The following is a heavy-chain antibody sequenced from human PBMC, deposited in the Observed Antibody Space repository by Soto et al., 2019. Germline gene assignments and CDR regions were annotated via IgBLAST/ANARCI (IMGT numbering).Heavy chain of an antibody. Sequence: GAPVEASSKASRYALSVDLVECGRQAAGQGLEWMGIIDPSGGSTSYAQKFQGRVTMTRDTSTSTVYMELSSLRSEDTAVYYCARDLRGIPAYWGQGTLVTVSS. CDR1: RYALSVDL. D-gene: IGHD3-16*01. CDR2: IDPSGGST. J-gene: IGHJ4*02. CDR3: ARDLRGIPAY. V-gene: IGHV1-46*01.